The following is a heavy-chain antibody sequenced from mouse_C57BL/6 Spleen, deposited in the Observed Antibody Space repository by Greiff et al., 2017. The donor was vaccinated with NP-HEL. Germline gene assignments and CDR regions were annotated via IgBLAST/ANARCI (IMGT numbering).Heavy chain of an antibody. Sequence: QVHVKQPGAELVMPGASVKLSCKASGYTFTSYWMHWVKQRPGQGLEWIGEIDPSDSYTNYNQKFKGKSTLTVDKSSSTAYMQLSSLTSEDSAVYYCARWGYYPFDYWGQGTTLTVSS. CDR1: GYTFTSYW. CDR3: ARWGYYPFDY. V-gene: IGHV1-69*01. J-gene: IGHJ2*01. CDR2: IDPSDSYT. D-gene: IGHD2-3*01.